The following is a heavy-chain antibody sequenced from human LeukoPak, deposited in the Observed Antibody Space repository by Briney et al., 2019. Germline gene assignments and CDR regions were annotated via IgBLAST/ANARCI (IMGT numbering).Heavy chain of an antibody. CDR2: INTNTGNP. Sequence: GASVKVSCKASGYTFTNFGISWVRQAPGQGLEWMGWINTNTGNPTYAQGFTGRFVFSLDTSVSTAYLQISSLKAEDTAVYYCARVGDYYDSSGLFDYWGQGTLVTVSS. J-gene: IGHJ4*02. CDR3: ARVGDYYDSSGLFDY. V-gene: IGHV7-4-1*02. CDR1: GYTFTNFG. D-gene: IGHD3-22*01.